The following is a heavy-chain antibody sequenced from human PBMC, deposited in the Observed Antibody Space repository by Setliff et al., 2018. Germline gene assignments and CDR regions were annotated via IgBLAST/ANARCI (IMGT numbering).Heavy chain of an antibody. CDR2: ISGSGGST. CDR1: GFTFSSYA. CDR3: AKGRYYYDSRGGYFDY. Sequence: GGSLRLSCAASGFTFSSYAMSWVRQAPGKGLEWVSAISGSGGSTYYADSVKGRFTISRDNSKNTPYLQMNSLRAEDTAVYYCAKGRYYYDSRGGYFDYWGQGTLVTVSS. J-gene: IGHJ4*02. V-gene: IGHV3-23*01. D-gene: IGHD3-22*01.